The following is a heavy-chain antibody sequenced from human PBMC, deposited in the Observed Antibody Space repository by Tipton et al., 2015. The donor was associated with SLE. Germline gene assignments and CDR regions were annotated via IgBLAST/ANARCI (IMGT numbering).Heavy chain of an antibody. CDR2: IHYTESA. CDR1: GGSISSYY. J-gene: IGHJ6*03. D-gene: IGHD3-10*01. CDR3: ARGPPMVFYYMDV. Sequence: TLSLTCTVSGGSISSYYWSWIRQPPGKGLEWIGYIHYTESANYNPYLRSRVTTSVDTSKNQLSLKLSSVTAADTAVYYCARGPPMVFYYMDVWGKGTTVTVSS. V-gene: IGHV4-59*01.